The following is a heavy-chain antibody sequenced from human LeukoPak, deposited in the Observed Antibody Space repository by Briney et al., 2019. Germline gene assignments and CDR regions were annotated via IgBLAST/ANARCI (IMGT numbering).Heavy chain of an antibody. J-gene: IGHJ4*02. V-gene: IGHV4-59*01. CDR1: GGSISTYY. D-gene: IGHD2/OR15-2a*01. Sequence: PSETLSLTCTVSGGSISTYYWSWIRQPPGKGLEWIGYISYSGSTNYNPSLKSRVTISVDTSKNQFSLKLSSVTAADTAVYYCARDLSGKDDYWGQGTLVTVSS. CDR3: ARDLSGKDDY. CDR2: ISYSGST.